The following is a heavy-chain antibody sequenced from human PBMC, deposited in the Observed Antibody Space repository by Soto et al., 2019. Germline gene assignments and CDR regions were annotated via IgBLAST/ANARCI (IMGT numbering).Heavy chain of an antibody. V-gene: IGHV5-51*01. Sequence: GESLKISCKGSGYSFTSYWIGWVRQMPGKGLEWMGIIYPGDSDTRYSPSFQGQVTISADKSISTAYLQWSSLKASDTAMYYCARPLDASGAEAWGGSAFDIRGQRKTVTVSS. CDR2: IYPGDSDT. CDR3: ARPLDASGAEAWGGSAFDI. D-gene: IGHD3-10*01. CDR1: GYSFTSYW. J-gene: IGHJ3*02.